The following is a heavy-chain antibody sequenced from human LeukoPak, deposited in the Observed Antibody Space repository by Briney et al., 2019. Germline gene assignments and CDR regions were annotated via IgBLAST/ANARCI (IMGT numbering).Heavy chain of an antibody. CDR2: ISYDGSNK. V-gene: IGHV3-30*03. CDR1: GFTFSNYG. J-gene: IGHJ5*02. D-gene: IGHD1-26*01. Sequence: GGSLRLSCAASGFTFSNYGMHWVRQAPGKGLEWVALISYDGSNKYYADSVKGRFTISRDNSKNTLYLQMNSLRAKYKAVYYFSAALARLELHPAGFDPWGQGTLVTVSS. CDR3: SAALARLELHPAGFDP.